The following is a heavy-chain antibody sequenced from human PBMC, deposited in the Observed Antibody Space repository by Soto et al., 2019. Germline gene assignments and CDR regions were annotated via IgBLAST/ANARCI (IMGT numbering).Heavy chain of an antibody. J-gene: IGHJ6*02. CDR1: SGPDRSHN. CDR3: VRQGIDYLHGLVDV. D-gene: IGHD4-17*01. CDR2: VYYTGDT. V-gene: IGHV4-59*08. Sequence: QVQLQQSGPRLVKPSETLSLTCTVSSGPDRSHNWGWIRQPPGRGLEWIGYVYYTGDTAYNPSLRGRVTVXAXTXXNDISLTLNSVTAADTAVYYCVRQGIDYLHGLVDVWCQGTTVSVSS.